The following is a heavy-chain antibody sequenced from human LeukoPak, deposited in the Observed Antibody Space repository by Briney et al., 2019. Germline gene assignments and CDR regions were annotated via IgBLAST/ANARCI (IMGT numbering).Heavy chain of an antibody. Sequence: GASVKVSCKASGYTFTGYYMHWVRQAPGQGLEWMGWINPNSGGTNYAQKFQGWVTMTRDTSISTAYMELSRLRSDDTAVYYCARGLKYEGYCSSTSCHYYYYGMDVWGQGTTVTVSS. CDR2: INPNSGGT. CDR1: GYTFTGYY. CDR3: ARGLKYEGYCSSTSCHYYYYGMDV. V-gene: IGHV1-2*04. D-gene: IGHD2-2*01. J-gene: IGHJ6*02.